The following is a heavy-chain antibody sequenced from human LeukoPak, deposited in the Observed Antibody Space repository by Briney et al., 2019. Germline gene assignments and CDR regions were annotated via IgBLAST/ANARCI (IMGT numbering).Heavy chain of an antibody. CDR1: GFTFSSYW. V-gene: IGHV3-74*01. CDR2: IHNDGSVT. Sequence: GGSLRLSCATSGFTFSSYWMHWVRQTPGKGLVWLPAIHNDGSVTTSADSVKGRFTISRDNAKNTLYLQMNSLRAEDTAVYYCARDRRDYYYMDVWGKGTTVTVSS. J-gene: IGHJ6*03. CDR3: ARDRRDYYYMDV.